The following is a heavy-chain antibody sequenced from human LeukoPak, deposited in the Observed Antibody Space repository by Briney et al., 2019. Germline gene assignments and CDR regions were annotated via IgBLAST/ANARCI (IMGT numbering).Heavy chain of an antibody. Sequence: QAGGSLRLSCAASGFTFTNYAMTWVRQAPGKGLEWVSGISEGVGNTYYADSVKGRFTISGDHSKNTLYLQMNSLRAEDTARYYCAKREKGTTGRFFDYWGQGTLVTVSS. CDR1: GFTFTNYA. V-gene: IGHV3-23*01. J-gene: IGHJ4*02. CDR2: ISEGVGNT. CDR3: AKREKGTTGRFFDY. D-gene: IGHD4-17*01.